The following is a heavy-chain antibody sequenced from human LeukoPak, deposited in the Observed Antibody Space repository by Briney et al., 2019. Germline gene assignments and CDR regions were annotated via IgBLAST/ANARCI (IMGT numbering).Heavy chain of an antibody. Sequence: SETLSLTCAVYGGSFSGYYWSWIRQPPGKGLEWIGEINHSGSTNYNPSLKSRVTISVDTSKSQFSLKLSSVTAADTAVYYCARGGERYCSSTSCYYSEPFFDYWGQGTLVTVSS. CDR2: INHSGST. D-gene: IGHD2-2*01. CDR1: GGSFSGYY. V-gene: IGHV4-34*01. J-gene: IGHJ4*02. CDR3: ARGGERYCSSTSCYYSEPFFDY.